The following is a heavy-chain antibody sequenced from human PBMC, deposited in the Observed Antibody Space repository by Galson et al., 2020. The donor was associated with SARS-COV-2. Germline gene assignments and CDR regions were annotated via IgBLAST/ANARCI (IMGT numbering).Heavy chain of an antibody. J-gene: IGHJ2*01. CDR1: GFTFSSYD. V-gene: IGHV3-13*01. D-gene: IGHD2-2*01. CDR2: IGTAGDT. Sequence: GGSLRLSCAASGFTFSSYDMHWVRQATGKGLEWVSAIGTAGDTYYPGSVKGRFTISRENAKNSLYLQMNSLRAGDTAVYYCARSADCSSTSCYSNWYFDLWGRGTLVTVSS. CDR3: ARSADCSSTSCYSNWYFDL.